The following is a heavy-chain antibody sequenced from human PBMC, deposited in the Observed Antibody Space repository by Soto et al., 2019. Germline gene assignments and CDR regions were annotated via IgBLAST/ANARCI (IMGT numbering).Heavy chain of an antibody. Sequence: EVQLVESGGGLVKPGGSLRLSCAASGFTFSSYSMNWVRQAPGKGLEWVSSISCSTSYIYYADSVKGRFTISRDNAKNSLYLQMNSLRAEDTAVYYCARVVDYCDPYYYYGMDVWGQGTTFTVSS. CDR1: GFTFSSYS. CDR2: ISCSTSYI. D-gene: IGHD3-22*01. J-gene: IGHJ6*02. V-gene: IGHV3-21*01. CDR3: ARVVDYCDPYYYYGMDV.